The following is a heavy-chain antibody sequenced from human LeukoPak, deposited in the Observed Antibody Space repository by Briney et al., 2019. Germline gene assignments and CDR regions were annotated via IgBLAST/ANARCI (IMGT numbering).Heavy chain of an antibody. Sequence: GGSLRLSCVASGFTFNIHGMHWVRQAPNKGLEWVAVISYDGSNKHYADSVKGRFTISRDNSKNTLYLQMNSLRAEDTAVYYCARDSAFIVVVPAAIDYWGQGTLVTVSS. CDR2: ISYDGSNK. D-gene: IGHD2-2*02. V-gene: IGHV3-30*03. CDR3: ARDSAFIVVVPAAIDY. CDR1: GFTFNIHG. J-gene: IGHJ4*02.